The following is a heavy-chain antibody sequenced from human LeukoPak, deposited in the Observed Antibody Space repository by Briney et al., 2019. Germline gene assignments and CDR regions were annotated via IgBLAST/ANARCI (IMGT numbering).Heavy chain of an antibody. Sequence: GGSLRLSCAASGFTFSAYEMNWVPPGPGQGLGWVSYISGSGKTTYYAESLNGRFTISRDNAKSSLYLEMNSLRGEDTAVYYCARDSGYCKEINCHHFDLWGQGGLVTVSS. CDR1: GFTFSAYE. J-gene: IGHJ4*02. CDR3: ARDSGYCKEINCHHFDL. D-gene: IGHD2-15*01. V-gene: IGHV3-48*03. CDR2: ISGSGKTT.